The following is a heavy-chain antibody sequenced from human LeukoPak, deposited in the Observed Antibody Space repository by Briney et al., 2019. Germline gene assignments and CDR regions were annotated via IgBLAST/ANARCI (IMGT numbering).Heavy chain of an antibody. D-gene: IGHD1-26*01. CDR3: ARDLTVGASLMDY. CDR2: IKQDGSEK. J-gene: IGHJ4*02. CDR1: GGSISSYY. Sequence: ETLSLTCTVSGGSISSYYWSWVRQAPGKGLEWVANIKQDGSEKYYVDSVKGRFTIPRDNAKNSLYLQMNSLRAEDTAVYYCARDLTVGASLMDYWGQGTLVTVSS. V-gene: IGHV3-7*01.